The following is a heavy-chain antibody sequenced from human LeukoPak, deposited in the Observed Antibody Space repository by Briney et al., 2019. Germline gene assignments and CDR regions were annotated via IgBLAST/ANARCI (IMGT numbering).Heavy chain of an antibody. J-gene: IGHJ4*02. CDR1: GYSISSGYY. D-gene: IGHD3-22*01. Sequence: PSETLSLTCTVSGYSISSGYYWGWIRQPPGKGLEWIGSIYHSGSTYYNPSLKSRVTISVDTSKNQFSLKLSSVTAADTAVYYCASDYDSSGPPDYWGQGTLVTVPS. CDR3: ASDYDSSGPPDY. CDR2: IYHSGST. V-gene: IGHV4-38-2*02.